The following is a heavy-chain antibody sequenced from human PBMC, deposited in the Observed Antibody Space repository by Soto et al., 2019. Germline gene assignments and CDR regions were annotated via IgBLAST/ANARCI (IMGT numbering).Heavy chain of an antibody. V-gene: IGHV6-1*01. CDR3: ARDCTNGVCYPSYHYGMDV. J-gene: IGHJ6*02. CDR2: TYYRSKWYN. D-gene: IGHD2-8*01. Sequence: SQTLSLTCAISGVSVSSKSAAWNWIRQSPSRGLQWLGRTYYRSKWYNDYAVSVKDRITINPDTSKNQFPLQLNSVTPEDTAVYYCARDCTNGVCYPSYHYGMDVWGQGTTVTVSS. CDR1: GVSVSSKSAA.